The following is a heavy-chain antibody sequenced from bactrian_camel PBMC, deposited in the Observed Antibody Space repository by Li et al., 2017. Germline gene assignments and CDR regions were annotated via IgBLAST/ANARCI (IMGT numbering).Heavy chain of an antibody. CDR2: IMRDGGRT. D-gene: IGHD5*01. V-gene: IGHV3S31*01. CDR1: GFSFSSYA. J-gene: IGHJ4*01. Sequence: VQLVESGGDLVQAGGSLRLSCAASGFSFSSYAMSWIRQAPGKGLEWVSTIMRDGGRTYYAEHVQGRFTISRDDAKNTLYLQMNSLAAEDTAVYYCATESVYGLGTAKTGTQVTVS.